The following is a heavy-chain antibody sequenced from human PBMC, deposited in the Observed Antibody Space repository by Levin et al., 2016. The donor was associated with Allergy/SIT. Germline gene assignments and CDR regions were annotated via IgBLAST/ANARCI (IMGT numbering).Heavy chain of an antibody. V-gene: IGHV4-39*02. CDR3: ARVDEQLGFYWYFDL. J-gene: IGHJ2*01. CDR2: IYYSGSP. CDR1: GGSISSTSYY. D-gene: IGHD6-13*01. Sequence: SETLSLTCTVSGGSISSTSYYWGWIRQPPGKGLEWIGTIYYSGSPYYNPSLKSRVTISVDTSKNHFSLKLSSVTAADTAVYYCARVDEQLGFYWYFDLWGRGTLVIVSS.